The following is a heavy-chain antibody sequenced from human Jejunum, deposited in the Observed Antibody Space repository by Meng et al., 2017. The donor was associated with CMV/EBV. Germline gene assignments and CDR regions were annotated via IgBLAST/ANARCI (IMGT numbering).Heavy chain of an antibody. V-gene: IGHV4-4*01. CDR2: ISHSGIT. Sequence: AVSGDSISRNNYWSWVRQPPGKGLEWIGEISHSGITKYTPSLKSRATISVDKTKNYFSLNLISVTAADTGVYFCARSSGYWSLDYWGQGTLVTVSS. CDR1: GDSISRNNY. CDR3: ARSSGYWSLDY. D-gene: IGHD2-8*02. J-gene: IGHJ4*02.